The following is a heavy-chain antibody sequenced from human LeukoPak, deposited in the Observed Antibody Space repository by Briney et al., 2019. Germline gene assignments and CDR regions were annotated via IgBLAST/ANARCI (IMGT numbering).Heavy chain of an antibody. V-gene: IGHV4-39*01. Sequence: PSETLSLTCTVSGGSFSRSSYYWGWIRQPPGKGLEWIGSMYYSGSTYYNQSLKSRVTVSVDTSKNQFSLKLTSVTAADTAVYYCARQYYDSSGYYPWYFDQWGQETLVTVSS. J-gene: IGHJ4*02. D-gene: IGHD3-22*01. CDR2: MYYSGST. CDR3: ARQYYDSSGYYPWYFDQ. CDR1: GGSFSRSSYY.